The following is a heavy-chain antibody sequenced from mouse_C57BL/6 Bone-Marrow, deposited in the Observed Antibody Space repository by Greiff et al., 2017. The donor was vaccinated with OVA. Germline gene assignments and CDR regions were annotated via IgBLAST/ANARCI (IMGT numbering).Heavy chain of an antibody. V-gene: IGHV1-26*01. Sequence: EVQLQQSGPELVKPGASVKLSCKASGYTFTDYYMNWVKQSHGKSLEWIGDINPNNGGTSYNQKFKGKATLTVDKSSSTAYMELRSLTSEDSAVYYCARTGGYCYGSLDYWGQGTTLTVSS. D-gene: IGHD1-1*01. CDR2: INPNNGGT. J-gene: IGHJ2*01. CDR1: GYTFTDYY. CDR3: ARTGGYCYGSLDY.